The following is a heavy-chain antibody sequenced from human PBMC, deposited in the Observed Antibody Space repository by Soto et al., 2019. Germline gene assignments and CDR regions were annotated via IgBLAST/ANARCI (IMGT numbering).Heavy chain of an antibody. Sequence: GGSLRLSCAASGFTFSSYSMNWVRQAPGKGLEWVSSISSSSSYIYYADSVKGRFTISRDNAKNSLYLQMNSLRAEDTAVYYCARDNDVRVGSGSSHAFDIWGQGTMVTVSS. CDR1: GFTFSSYS. J-gene: IGHJ3*02. CDR3: ARDNDVRVGSGSSHAFDI. V-gene: IGHV3-21*01. CDR2: ISSSSSYI. D-gene: IGHD3-10*01.